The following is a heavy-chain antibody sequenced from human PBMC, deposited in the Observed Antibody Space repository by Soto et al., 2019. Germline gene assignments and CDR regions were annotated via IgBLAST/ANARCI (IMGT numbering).Heavy chain of an antibody. CDR2: ISYEGSRK. D-gene: IGHD3-3*01. CDR3: AKDWTPRQVPQYFFDF. J-gene: IGHJ4*01. CDR1: GFTFIAYG. V-gene: IGHV3-30*18. Sequence: LRLSCAASGFTFIAYGIHWVRQAPGKGLEWLAVISYEGSRKSYADSVKGRFTISRDDSENSVYLQMNSLRPEDTSIYYCAKDWTPRQVPQYFFDFWGQGTLVTVSS.